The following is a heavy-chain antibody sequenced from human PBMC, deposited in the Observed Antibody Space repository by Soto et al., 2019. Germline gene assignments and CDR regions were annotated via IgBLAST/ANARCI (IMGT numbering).Heavy chain of an antibody. Sequence: QVQLQESGPGLVKPSETLSLTCTVSGGSINTFYWHWIRQSPVKGLEWIATIYHSGGNNYNPSLKSRITTAFVTSKNQFSLELNSVTAADTAVYYCARGEACLSPPYVAYWGQGILVTVSS. CDR1: GGSINTFY. CDR3: ARGEACLSPPYVAY. V-gene: IGHV4-59*01. CDR2: IYHSGGN. D-gene: IGHD1-26*01. J-gene: IGHJ4*02.